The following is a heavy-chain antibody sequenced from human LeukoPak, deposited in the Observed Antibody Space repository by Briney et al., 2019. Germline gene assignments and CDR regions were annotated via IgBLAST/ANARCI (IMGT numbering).Heavy chain of an antibody. V-gene: IGHV3-23*01. D-gene: IGHD6-19*01. CDR2: ISGSGGRT. CDR1: GFTFSSYA. CDR3: AKDLFPAVAGTADY. Sequence: GGSLRLSCAASGFTFSSYAMSWVRQAPGKGLEWVSLISGSGGRTYYADSVKGRFTISRDNSKNTVYLQMNSLRAEDTAVYYCAKDLFPAVAGTADYWGQGTLVTVSS. J-gene: IGHJ4*02.